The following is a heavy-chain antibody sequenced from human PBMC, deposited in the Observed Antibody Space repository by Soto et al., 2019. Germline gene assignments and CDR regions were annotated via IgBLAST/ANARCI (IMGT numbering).Heavy chain of an antibody. V-gene: IGHV3-21*01. Sequence: EVQLVESGGGLVKPGGSLRLSCAASGFTFSSYSMNWVRQAPGKGLEWVSSISSSSSYIYYADSVKGRFTISRDNAKNSLYLQMNSRRAEDTAVYYCARDLNWNRQAWGQGTLVTVSS. J-gene: IGHJ5*02. D-gene: IGHD1-20*01. CDR2: ISSSSSYI. CDR3: ARDLNWNRQA. CDR1: GFTFSSYS.